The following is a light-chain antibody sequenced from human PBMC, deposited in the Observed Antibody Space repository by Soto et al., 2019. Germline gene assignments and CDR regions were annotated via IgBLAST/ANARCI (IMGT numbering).Light chain of an antibody. J-gene: IGKJ1*01. CDR2: GAS. Sequence: EIVLTQSPGTLSLSPGERVTLSCRASQSVNSNYLAWYQQKPGQAPRLLIYGASSRATGTPDRFSGSGSGTDFTLTISRLEPEDFAVYYCQQYGTSVWTFGQGTKVEIK. CDR1: QSVNSNY. CDR3: QQYGTSVWT. V-gene: IGKV3-20*01.